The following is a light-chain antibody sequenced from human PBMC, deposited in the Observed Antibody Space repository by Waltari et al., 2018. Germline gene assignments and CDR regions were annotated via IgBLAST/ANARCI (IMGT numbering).Light chain of an antibody. CDR2: RNN. CDR1: NYNIGNNY. V-gene: IGLV1-47*01. Sequence: QSVLSQPPSASGTPGQRVTISCSGTNYNIGNNYVYWYHQLPGTAPKLLIYRNNQRPAGVPVRFSGSQSATSASLAISGLRSEDEAHYYCASWDGSLGGVIFGGGTKLTVL. CDR3: ASWDGSLGGVI. J-gene: IGLJ2*01.